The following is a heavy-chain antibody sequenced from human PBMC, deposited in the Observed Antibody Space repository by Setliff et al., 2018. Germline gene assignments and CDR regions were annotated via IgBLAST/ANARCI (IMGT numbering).Heavy chain of an antibody. V-gene: IGHV4-4*07. CDR3: ARDLYSSSSGGFYYYYYYMDV. Sequence: SETLSLTCAVYGGSFSGYYWSWIRQPAGKGLEWIGHIYSSGSTNYNPSLKSRVTISADRSKNQFSLKLSSVIAADTAVYYCARDLYSSSSGGFYYYYYYMDVWGKGTTVTVSS. J-gene: IGHJ6*03. CDR2: IYSSGST. CDR1: GGSFSGYY. D-gene: IGHD6-6*01.